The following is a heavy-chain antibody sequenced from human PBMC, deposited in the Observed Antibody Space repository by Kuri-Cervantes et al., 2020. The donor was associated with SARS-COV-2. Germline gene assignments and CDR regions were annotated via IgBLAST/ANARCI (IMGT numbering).Heavy chain of an antibody. V-gene: IGHV1-69*04. CDR2: IIPILGTA. CDR3: AREVGYCSSTSCYPFDY. Sequence: SVKVSCKASGYTFTSYGIGWVRQAPGQGLEWMGRIIPILGTANYAQKFQGRVTITADKSTSTAYMELSSLRSEDTAVYYCAREVGYCSSTSCYPFDYWGQGTLVTVSS. CDR1: GYTFTSYG. J-gene: IGHJ4*02. D-gene: IGHD2-2*01.